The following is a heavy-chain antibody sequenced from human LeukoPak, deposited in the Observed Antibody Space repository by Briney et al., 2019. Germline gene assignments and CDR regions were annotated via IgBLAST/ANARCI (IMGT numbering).Heavy chain of an antibody. V-gene: IGHV3-7*01. Sequence: GGSLRLSCAGSGFTLSNYWMSWVRQAPGKGLEWVANIDQDGSDINYVGSVEGRFTISRDDAKNSLYLQMNSLRAEDTAVYYCARDLYDGSGTLGYWGQGTLVTVSS. CDR2: IDQDGSDI. J-gene: IGHJ4*02. D-gene: IGHD3-10*01. CDR3: ARDLYDGSGTLGY. CDR1: GFTLSNYW.